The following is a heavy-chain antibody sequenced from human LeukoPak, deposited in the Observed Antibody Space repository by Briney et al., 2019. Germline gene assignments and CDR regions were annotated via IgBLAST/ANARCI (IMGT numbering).Heavy chain of an antibody. CDR1: GFTFSSYG. Sequence: GGSLRLSCAASGFTFSSYGMHRVRQAPGKGLEWVAFIRYDGSNKYYADSVKGRFTISRDNSKNTLYLQMNSLRAEDTAVYYCAKVGRRYYDILTGYSRPGYMDVWGKGTTVTISS. D-gene: IGHD3-9*01. CDR3: AKVGRRYYDILTGYSRPGYMDV. J-gene: IGHJ6*03. CDR2: IRYDGSNK. V-gene: IGHV3-30*02.